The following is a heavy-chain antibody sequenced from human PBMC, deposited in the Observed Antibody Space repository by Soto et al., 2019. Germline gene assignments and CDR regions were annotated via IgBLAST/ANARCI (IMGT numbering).Heavy chain of an antibody. J-gene: IGHJ4*02. Sequence: ASVKVSCKASGYTFTAYYVHWVRQAPGQGLEWMGWVNPLTGDTTCAQKFEGRVTMTRDTSISTAYMELSRLRSDGTAIYYCARQQDRGIMAAGFDYWGQGTPVTVSS. CDR1: GYTFTAYY. CDR2: VNPLTGDT. V-gene: IGHV1-2*02. D-gene: IGHD1-26*01. CDR3: ARQQDRGIMAAGFDY.